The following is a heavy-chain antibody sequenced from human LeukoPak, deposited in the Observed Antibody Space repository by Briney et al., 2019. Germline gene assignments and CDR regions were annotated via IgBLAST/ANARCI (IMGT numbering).Heavy chain of an antibody. J-gene: IGHJ4*02. CDR2: ISGSGDDT. CDR1: GFPFSSYA. D-gene: IGHD3-10*01. V-gene: IGHV3-23*01. CDR3: AKVAGIDQPYFDY. Sequence: GGSLRLSCVVSGFPFSSYAMSWVRQAPGKGLEWVSGISGSGDDTYYAASVKGRFTISRDNSKNTLYLQMNSLRAEDTAVYYCAKVAGIDQPYFDYWGQGTLVTVSS.